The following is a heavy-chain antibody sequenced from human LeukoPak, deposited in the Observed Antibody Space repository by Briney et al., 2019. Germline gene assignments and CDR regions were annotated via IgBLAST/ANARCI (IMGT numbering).Heavy chain of an antibody. CDR1: GGTFSSYA. CDR3: ARVSRYCSGGSCYVHYYYYGMDV. CDR2: IIPIFGTA. D-gene: IGHD2-15*01. Sequence: SVKVSCKASGGTFSSYAVSWVRQAPGQGLEWMGGIIPIFGTANYAQKFQGRVTITADESTSTAYMELSSLRSEDTAVYYCARVSRYCSGGSCYVHYYYYGMDVWGQGTTVTVSS. J-gene: IGHJ6*02. V-gene: IGHV1-69*13.